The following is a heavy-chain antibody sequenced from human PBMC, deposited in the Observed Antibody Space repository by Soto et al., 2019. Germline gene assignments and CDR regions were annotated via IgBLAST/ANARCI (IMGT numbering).Heavy chain of an antibody. CDR3: ARDRRSGWPDYYYYGMDV. D-gene: IGHD6-19*01. CDR1: GFTVSSKY. CDR2: IYSGGST. Sequence: GVSLRRYCAASGFTVSSKYLSWVRQAPGKGLEWVSVIYSGGSTYHADSVKGRFTISRDNSKNTLYLQMNSLRAEDTAVYYCARDRRSGWPDYYYYGMDVWVQGT. V-gene: IGHV3-53*01. J-gene: IGHJ6*02.